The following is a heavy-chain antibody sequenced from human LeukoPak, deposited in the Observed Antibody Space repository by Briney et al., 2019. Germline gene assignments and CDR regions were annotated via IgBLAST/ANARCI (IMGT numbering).Heavy chain of an antibody. CDR1: GGSFSGYY. CDR2: INHSGST. V-gene: IGHV4-34*01. D-gene: IGHD3-3*01. Sequence: PSETLSLTCAVYGGSFSGYYWSWIRQPPGKGLEWIGKINHSGSTNYNPSLKSRVTISVDTSKNQFSLKLSSVTAADTAVYYCARCNRITIFGVVTQYNWFDPWGQGTLVTVSS. CDR3: ARCNRITIFGVVTQYNWFDP. J-gene: IGHJ5*02.